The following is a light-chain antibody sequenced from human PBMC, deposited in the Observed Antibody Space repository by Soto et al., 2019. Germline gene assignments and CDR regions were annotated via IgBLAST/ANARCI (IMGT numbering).Light chain of an antibody. V-gene: IGKV1-5*03. CDR1: QSISSW. CDR2: KAS. CDR3: QQNYRATPWT. Sequence: DIQMTQSPSTLSASVGDRVTSTFRASQSISSWLAWYQQKPGKAPKLLIYKASSLESGVPSRFSGSGSGTDFTLNISSLQPDDFATYYCQQNYRATPWTFGQGTKVDI. J-gene: IGKJ1*01.